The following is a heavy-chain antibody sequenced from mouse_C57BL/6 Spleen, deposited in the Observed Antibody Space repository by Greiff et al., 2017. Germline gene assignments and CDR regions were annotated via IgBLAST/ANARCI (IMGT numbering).Heavy chain of an antibody. V-gene: IGHV1-15*01. CDR3: TDGPMDY. CDR2: IDPETGGT. J-gene: IGHJ4*01. Sequence: QVQLQQSGAELVRPGASVTLSCKASGYTFTDYEMHWVKQTPVHGLEWIGAIDPETGGTAYNQKFKGKAILTADKSSSTAYMERRSLTSEDSAVYYCTDGPMDYWGQGTSVTVSS. CDR1: GYTFTDYE. D-gene: IGHD2-3*01.